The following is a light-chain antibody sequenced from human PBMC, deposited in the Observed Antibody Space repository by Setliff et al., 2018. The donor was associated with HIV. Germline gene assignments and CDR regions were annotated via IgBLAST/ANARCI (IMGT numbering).Light chain of an antibody. V-gene: IGLV2-14*01. CDR1: RSDVGGYNY. J-gene: IGLJ2*01. Sequence: QSALAQPASVSGSPGQSITISCTGTRSDVGGYNYVSWYQQHPGKAPKLMIYHVNKRPSGFSLRFSGSKSGNTASLTISGLQVEDEADYYCSSYTTSTFDVVFGGGTKVTVL. CDR2: HVN. CDR3: SSYTTSTFDVV.